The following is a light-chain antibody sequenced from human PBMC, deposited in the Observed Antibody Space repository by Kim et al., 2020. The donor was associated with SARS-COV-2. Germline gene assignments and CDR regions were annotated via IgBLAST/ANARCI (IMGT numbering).Light chain of an antibody. CDR2: EDS. V-gene: IGLV6-57*03. CDR3: QSYDSTDWV. J-gene: IGLJ3*02. CDR1: SGSIASSN. Sequence: GQTVAISCTRSSGSIASSNVQWYQQSPGRAPTTVIYEDSRRPSGVPDRFSGAIDSSANSATLTISGLKTEDEADYFCQSYDSTDWVFGGGTKLTVL.